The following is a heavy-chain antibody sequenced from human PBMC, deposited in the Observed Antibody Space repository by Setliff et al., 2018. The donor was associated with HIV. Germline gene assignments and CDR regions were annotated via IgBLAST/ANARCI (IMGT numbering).Heavy chain of an antibody. CDR3: ARDAGPHYGSGPPLEY. CDR1: GGSISRYY. V-gene: IGHV4-4*07. J-gene: IGHJ4*02. CDR2: IYPSGNI. D-gene: IGHD3-10*01. Sequence: SEALSLTCTVSGGSISRYYWSWIRQPAGKGLEWIGRIYPSGNINYNPSLKSRLTMSIDTSKNQFSLKLSSVTATDTAVYYCARDAGPHYGSGPPLEYWGQGIQVTVSS.